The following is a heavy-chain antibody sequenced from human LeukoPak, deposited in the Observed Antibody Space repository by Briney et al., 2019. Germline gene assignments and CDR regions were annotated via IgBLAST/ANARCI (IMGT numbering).Heavy chain of an antibody. V-gene: IGHV3-23*01. D-gene: IGHD6-13*01. CDR1: GFTFSSYA. CDR2: ISGSGGST. CDR3: AKVHYVGERYSSSGPMN. J-gene: IGHJ4*02. Sequence: QPGGSLRLSCAASGFTFSSYAMSWVRQAPGKGLEWVSAISGSGGSTYYADSVKGRFTISRDNSKNTLYLQMNSLRAEDTAVYYCAKVHYVGERYSSSGPMNWGQGTLVTVSS.